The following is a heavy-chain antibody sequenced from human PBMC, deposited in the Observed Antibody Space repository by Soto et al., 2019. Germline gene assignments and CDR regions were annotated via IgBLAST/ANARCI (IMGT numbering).Heavy chain of an antibody. CDR1: GFTFSSYA. D-gene: IGHD4-17*01. V-gene: IGHV3-23*01. CDR2: ISGSGGST. Sequence: GGSLRLSCAASGFTFSSYAMSWVRQAPGKGLEWVSAISGSGGSTYYADSVKGRFTISRDNSKNTLYLQMNSLRAEDTAVYYCAKGRYYYGDYAGDYYGMDVWGQGTTVTVSS. CDR3: AKGRYYYGDYAGDYYGMDV. J-gene: IGHJ6*02.